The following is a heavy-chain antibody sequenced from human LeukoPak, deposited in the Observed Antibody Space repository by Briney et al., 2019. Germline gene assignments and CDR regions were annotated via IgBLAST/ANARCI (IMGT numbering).Heavy chain of an antibody. J-gene: IGHJ4*02. CDR3: ARDRRAGGPFDY. V-gene: IGHV4-59*01. D-gene: IGHD3-10*01. CDR2: IYYSGST. Sequence: TSETLSLTCTVSGGSISSYYWSWIRQPPGKGLEWTGYIYYSGSTNYNPSLKSRVTISVDTSKNQFSLKLSSVTAADTAVYYCARDRRAGGPFDYWGQGTLVTVSS. CDR1: GGSISSYY.